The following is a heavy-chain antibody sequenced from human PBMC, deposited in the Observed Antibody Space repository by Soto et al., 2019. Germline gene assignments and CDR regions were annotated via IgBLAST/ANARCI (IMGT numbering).Heavy chain of an antibody. CDR3: ARDLGLYRQLDLPRGFDY. V-gene: IGHV1-69*08. D-gene: IGHD6-19*01. J-gene: IGHJ4*02. CDR2: IIPILGIV. CDR1: GGTFSSYT. Sequence: QVQLVQSGAEVKKPGSSVKVSCKASGGTFSSYTISWVRQAPGQGLEWMGRIIPILGIVNYAQKFQGRVTITADKSTSTAYMELSSLRSEDTAVYYCARDLGLYRQLDLPRGFDYWGQGTLVTVSS.